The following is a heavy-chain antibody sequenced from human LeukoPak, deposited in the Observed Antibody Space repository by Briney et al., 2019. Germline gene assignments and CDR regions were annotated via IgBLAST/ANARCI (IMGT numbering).Heavy chain of an antibody. CDR1: GYTFTSYG. J-gene: IGHJ3*02. CDR2: ISAYNGNT. Sequence: GASVKVSCKASGYTFTSYGISWVRQAPGQGLEWMGWISAYNGNTNYAQKLQGRVTMTTDTSTSTAYMELRSLRSDDTAVYYCARCLESGSYWDQGEADAFDIWGQGTMVTVSS. V-gene: IGHV1-18*04. D-gene: IGHD1-26*01. CDR3: ARCLESGSYWDQGEADAFDI.